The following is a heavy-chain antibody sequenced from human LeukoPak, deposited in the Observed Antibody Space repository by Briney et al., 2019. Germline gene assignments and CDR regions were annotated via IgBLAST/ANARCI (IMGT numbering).Heavy chain of an antibody. J-gene: IGHJ5*02. CDR2: INHSGST. CDR1: GGSFSGYY. V-gene: IGHV4-34*01. CDR3: ARGRVVLMVYAASSNWLDP. Sequence: SETLSLTCAVYGGSFSGYYWSWIRQPPGKGLEWIGEINHSGSTNYNPSLKSRVTISVDTSKNQFSLKLSSVTAPDTAVYYCARGRVVLMVYAASSNWLDPWGQGTLVTVSS. D-gene: IGHD2-8*01.